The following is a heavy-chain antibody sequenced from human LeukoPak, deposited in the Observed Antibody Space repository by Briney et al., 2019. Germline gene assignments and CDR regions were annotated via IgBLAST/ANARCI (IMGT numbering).Heavy chain of an antibody. Sequence: PSETLSLTCAVSGYSISSGYYWGWIRQPPGKGLEWIGSIYHSGNTYYNPSLKSRVTISVDTSKNQFSLRLSSVTAADTAVYYCARRPSEYSSSSXWFDXXGQGTLVTVSS. CDR2: IYHSGNT. D-gene: IGHD6-6*01. CDR1: GYSISSGYY. V-gene: IGHV4-38-2*01. CDR3: ARRPSEYSSSSXWFDX. J-gene: IGHJ5*02.